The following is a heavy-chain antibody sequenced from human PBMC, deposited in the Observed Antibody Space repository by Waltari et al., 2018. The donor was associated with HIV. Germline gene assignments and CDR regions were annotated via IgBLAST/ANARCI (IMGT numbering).Heavy chain of an antibody. Sequence: EVQLVESGGGLIEPGGSLRLSCAASGFTISDNYMSWVRQAPGKGLEWVSVIYSGGSTYYADSVKGRFTLSRDNSKNTLSLHMNSLRAEDTAVYYCARDPRSSGYYGMDVWGQGATVTVSS. CDR3: ARDPRSSGYYGMDV. J-gene: IGHJ6*02. D-gene: IGHD1-26*01. CDR1: GFTISDNY. CDR2: IYSGGST. V-gene: IGHV3-53*01.